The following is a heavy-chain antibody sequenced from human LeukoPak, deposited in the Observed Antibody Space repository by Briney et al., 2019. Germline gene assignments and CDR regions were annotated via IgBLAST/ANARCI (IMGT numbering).Heavy chain of an antibody. CDR3: ATMATTYFDY. V-gene: IGHV1-8*01. CDR1: GYTFTSYD. Sequence: ASVKVSCKASGYTFTSYDINWVRQATGQGLEWMGWMNPNSGNTGYAQKFQGRVTMTRDTSISTAYMELSRLRSDDTAVYYCATMATTYFDYWGQGTLVTVSS. CDR2: MNPNSGNT. J-gene: IGHJ4*02. D-gene: IGHD5-24*01.